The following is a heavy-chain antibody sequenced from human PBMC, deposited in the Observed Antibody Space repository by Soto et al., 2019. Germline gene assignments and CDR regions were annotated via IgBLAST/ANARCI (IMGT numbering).Heavy chain of an antibody. J-gene: IGHJ6*03. CDR1: GGSISSYY. D-gene: IGHD2-15*01. CDR3: ARHGMSCSGGSCYGYYMDV. CDR2: IYYSGST. Sequence: PSETLSLTCTVSGGSISSYYWNCFRQPPGKGLEWIGYIYYSGSTNSDPSLKSRVTISVDTSKILFSLKLSSVTAADTAVYYCARHGMSCSGGSCYGYYMDVWGKGTTVTVSS. V-gene: IGHV4-59*08.